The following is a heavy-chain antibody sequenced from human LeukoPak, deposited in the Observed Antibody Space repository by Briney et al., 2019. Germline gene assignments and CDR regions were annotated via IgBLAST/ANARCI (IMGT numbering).Heavy chain of an antibody. CDR2: ISTKGGST. J-gene: IGHJ4*02. V-gene: IGHV3-64*04. Sequence: GGSLRLSCAAFGFIFSNYAMYWVRQAPGKGLESVAAISTKGGSTSYADSVKGRITISRDNAKNSLYLQMNSLRAEDTAVYYCARDYGGSSPFDYWGQGTLVTVSS. CDR3: ARDYGGSSPFDY. CDR1: GFIFSNYA. D-gene: IGHD4-23*01.